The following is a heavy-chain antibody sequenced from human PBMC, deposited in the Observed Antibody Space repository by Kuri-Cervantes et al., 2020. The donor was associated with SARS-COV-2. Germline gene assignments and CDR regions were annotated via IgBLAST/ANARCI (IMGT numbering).Heavy chain of an antibody. CDR3: ARRETYYYGSGSYYESYYGLDV. CDR2: IFPRDSDT. J-gene: IGHJ6*02. Sequence: KVSCKASGYRFSGYWIGWVRQMSGKGLEWMGVIFPRDSDTRYSPSFRGHVTISVDMSTSTTYLQWSSLKASDTAMYYCARRETYYYGSGSYYESYYGLDVWGQGTTVTVSS. D-gene: IGHD3-10*01. V-gene: IGHV5-51*01. CDR1: GYRFSGYW.